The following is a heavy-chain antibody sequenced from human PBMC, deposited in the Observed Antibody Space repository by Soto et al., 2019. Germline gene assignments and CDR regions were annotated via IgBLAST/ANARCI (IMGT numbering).Heavy chain of an antibody. J-gene: IGHJ6*02. D-gene: IGHD3-3*01. CDR1: GGTFSSYA. V-gene: IGHV1-69*06. CDR2: IIPIFGTA. CDR3: ARGYFWSNMSYYGMDV. Sequence: QVQLVQSGAEVKKPGSSVKVSCKASGGTFSSYAISWVRQAPGQGLEWMGGIIPIFGTANYAQKFQGRVLITADKSTSTAYMELSSLRSEDTAVYYCARGYFWSNMSYYGMDVWGQGTTVTVSS.